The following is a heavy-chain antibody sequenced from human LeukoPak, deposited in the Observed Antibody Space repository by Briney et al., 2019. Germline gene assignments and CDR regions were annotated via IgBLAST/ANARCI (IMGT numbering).Heavy chain of an antibody. J-gene: IGHJ4*02. V-gene: IGHV4-59*12. CDR2: IYYSGST. CDR1: GGSISSYY. CDR3: ARGELWPYYFDY. D-gene: IGHD3-16*01. Sequence: SETLSLTCTVSGGSISSYYWSWIRQPPGKGLEWIGYIYYSGSTNYNPSLKSRVTISVDTSKNQFSLKLSSVTAADTAVYYCARGELWPYYFDYWGQGTLVTVSS.